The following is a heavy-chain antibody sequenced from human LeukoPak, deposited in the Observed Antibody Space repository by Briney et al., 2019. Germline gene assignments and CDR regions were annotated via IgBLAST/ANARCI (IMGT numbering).Heavy chain of an antibody. D-gene: IGHD6-13*01. CDR1: GGSISSYY. J-gene: IGHJ4*02. CDR3: ASGYSSSWLLDY. V-gene: IGHV4-59*01. CDR2: IYYSGST. Sequence: SETLSLTCTVSGGSISSYYWSRIRQPPGKGLEWIGYIYYSGSTNYNPSLKSRVTISVDTSKNQFSLKLSSVTAADTAVYYCASGYSSSWLLDYWGQGTLVTVSS.